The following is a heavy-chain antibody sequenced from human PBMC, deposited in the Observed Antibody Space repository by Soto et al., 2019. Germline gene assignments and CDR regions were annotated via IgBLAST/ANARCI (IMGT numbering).Heavy chain of an antibody. CDR2: INPNSGGT. CDR1: GYTFTAYY. J-gene: IGHJ5*02. V-gene: IGHV1-2*02. Sequence: QVQLVQSGAEVKKPGASVKVSCKASGYTFTAYYMHWVRQAPGQGLEWMGWINPNSGGTYHAQNFQGRVTMTRDTSTTTAYMELATLRSDDTAVYYCPRGGARGYNELDPWGHGTLVIVSS. D-gene: IGHD5-12*01. CDR3: PRGGARGYNELDP.